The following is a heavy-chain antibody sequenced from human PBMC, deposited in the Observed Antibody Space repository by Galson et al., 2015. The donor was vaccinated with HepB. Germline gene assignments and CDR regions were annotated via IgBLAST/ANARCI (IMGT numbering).Heavy chain of an antibody. Sequence: QSGAEVKKPGESLKISCKGSGYSFTSHWIGWVRQMPGKGLECMGIIYPGDSEIRYSPSFQGQVTISADKSISTAYLHWTSLKASDTAMYYCARLGNEDHHYYGMDVWGQGTTVTVSS. J-gene: IGHJ6*02. V-gene: IGHV5-51*01. CDR2: IYPGDSEI. CDR3: ARLGNEDHHYYGMDV. CDR1: GYSFTSHW. D-gene: IGHD7-27*01.